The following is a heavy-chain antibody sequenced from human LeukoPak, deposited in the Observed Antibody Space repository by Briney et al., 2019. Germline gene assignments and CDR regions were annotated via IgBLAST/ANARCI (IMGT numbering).Heavy chain of an antibody. J-gene: IGHJ4*02. CDR3: AAGREGAVTRILEY. V-gene: IGHV3-30*04. CDR2: ISYDGSRK. Sequence: GGSLTLSCAASGFTFSSYAMHWVRQAPGKGLEWVALISYDGSRKYFADSVKGRFTISRDNSKNTLYLQMDSLRAEDTAVYYCAAGREGAVTRILEYWGQGTLVTVSS. CDR1: GFTFSSYA. D-gene: IGHD4-17*01.